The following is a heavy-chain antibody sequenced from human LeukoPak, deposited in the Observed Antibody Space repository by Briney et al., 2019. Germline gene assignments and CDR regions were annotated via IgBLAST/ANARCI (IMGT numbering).Heavy chain of an antibody. CDR1: GFTFSSYA. J-gene: IGHJ4*02. V-gene: IGHV3-72*01. CDR3: VASIVSPSNY. D-gene: IGHD2-15*01. CDR2: TKNRANSYTT. Sequence: GGSLRLSCAASGFTFSSYAMSWVRQAPGKGLEWVGRTKNRANSYTTEYAASVNGRFTISRDDSENSLRLQMNSLKTEDTAIYYCVASIVSPSNYWGQGTLVTVSS.